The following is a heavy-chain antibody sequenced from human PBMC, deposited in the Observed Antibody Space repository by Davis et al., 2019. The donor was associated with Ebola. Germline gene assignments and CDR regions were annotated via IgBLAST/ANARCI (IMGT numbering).Heavy chain of an antibody. CDR2: IYTSGST. CDR3: ARAPYYDILTGYYFYYYYGMDV. CDR1: GGSISSGSYY. D-gene: IGHD3-9*01. J-gene: IGHJ6*02. V-gene: IGHV4-61*09. Sequence: PSETLSLTCTVSGGSISSGSYYWSWIRQPAGKGLEWIGHIYTSGSTNYNPSLKSRVTISVDTSKNQFFLKLSSVTAADTAVYYCARAPYYDILTGYYFYYYYGMDVWGQGTTVTVSS.